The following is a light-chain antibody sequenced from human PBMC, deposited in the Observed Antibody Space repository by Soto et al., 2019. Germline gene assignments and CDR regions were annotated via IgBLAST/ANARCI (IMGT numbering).Light chain of an antibody. Sequence: NVFTQSPGPLSFTPGEKTNLSCKANKSVSSTNLVWYQLKPGQAPRLLIYGASSRATGIPDRFSGSGSEIDFTLIITRLEPEDFAVYYCQHYGNSVWTFGQGTKV. CDR2: GAS. CDR3: QHYGNSVWT. CDR1: KSVSSTN. J-gene: IGKJ1*01. V-gene: IGKV3-20*01.